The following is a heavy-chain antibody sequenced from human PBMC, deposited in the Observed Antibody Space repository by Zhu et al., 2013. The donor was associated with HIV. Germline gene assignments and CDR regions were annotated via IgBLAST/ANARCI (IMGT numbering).Heavy chain of an antibody. J-gene: IGHJ4*02. CDR1: GGSFSGYF. CDR2: INHTGST. CDR3: ARGLESVVAGAFDY. D-gene: IGHD6-19*01. V-gene: IGHV4-34*01. Sequence: QVQLQQWGAGLLKPSETLSLTCAVYGGSFSGYFWSWIRQPPGKGLEWIGEINHTGSTNYNPSLKSRVTISVDTSKNQFSLNLSSVTAADTAVYYCARGLESVVAGAFDYWGQGTLVTVSS.